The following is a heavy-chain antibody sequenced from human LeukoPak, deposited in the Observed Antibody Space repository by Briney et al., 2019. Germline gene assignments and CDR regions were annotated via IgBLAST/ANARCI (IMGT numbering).Heavy chain of an antibody. Sequence: PGGSLRLSCAASGFTFSSYEMNWVRQAPGKGLEWVSYISSSGSTIYYADSVKGRFTISRDNAKNSLYLQMNSLRAEDTAVYYCARERTTYYYDSSGYSGRNYYYYGMDVWGQGTTVTVS. V-gene: IGHV3-48*03. D-gene: IGHD3-22*01. J-gene: IGHJ6*02. CDR3: ARERTTYYYDSSGYSGRNYYYYGMDV. CDR2: ISSSGSTI. CDR1: GFTFSSYE.